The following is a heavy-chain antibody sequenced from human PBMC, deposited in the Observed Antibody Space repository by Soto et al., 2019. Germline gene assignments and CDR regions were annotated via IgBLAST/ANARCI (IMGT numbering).Heavy chain of an antibody. V-gene: IGHV1-3*01. J-gene: IGHJ6*02. CDR3: ARFIGGAYGMDV. Sequence: QVQLVQSGAEVKKPGASVKVSCKASGYTFTSYAMHWVRQAPGQRLEWMGWINVANGNTKYSQKFQDRVTITRDTSASKAYMELSSLRSEDTAVYYCARFIGGAYGMDVWGQGTTVTVSS. CDR2: INVANGNT. D-gene: IGHD2-15*01. CDR1: GYTFTSYA.